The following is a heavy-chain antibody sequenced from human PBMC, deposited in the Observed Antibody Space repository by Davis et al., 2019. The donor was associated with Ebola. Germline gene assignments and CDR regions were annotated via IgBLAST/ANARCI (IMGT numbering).Heavy chain of an antibody. J-gene: IGHJ6*02. CDR2: INHSGST. V-gene: IGHV4-34*01. Sequence: MPSETLSLTCAVYGGSFSGYYWSCIRQPPGKGLEWIGEINHSGSTNYNPSLKSRVTISVDTSKNQFSLKLSSVTAADTAVYYCARGTKNYGMDVWGQGTTVTVSS. CDR1: GGSFSGYY. CDR3: ARGTKNYGMDV. D-gene: IGHD2-8*01.